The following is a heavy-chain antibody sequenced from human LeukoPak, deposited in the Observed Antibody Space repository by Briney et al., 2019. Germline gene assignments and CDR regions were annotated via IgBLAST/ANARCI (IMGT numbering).Heavy chain of an antibody. D-gene: IGHD6-13*01. Sequence: PGGSLRLSCAVSGWTFDDYGRSWVRQAPGKGRDWVSGINWDGESTGYGDSVQGRFIISRDNAENALYLQMNDLRAEDTAVYYCARDLSASWYSLAYWGRGTPVTVSS. V-gene: IGHV3-20*04. J-gene: IGHJ4*02. CDR3: ARDLSASWYSLAY. CDR1: GWTFDDYG. CDR2: INWDGEST.